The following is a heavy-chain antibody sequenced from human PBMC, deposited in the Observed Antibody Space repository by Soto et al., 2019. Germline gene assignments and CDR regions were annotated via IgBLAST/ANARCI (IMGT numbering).Heavy chain of an antibody. J-gene: IGHJ4*02. D-gene: IGHD2-15*01. V-gene: IGHV4-30-4*01. CDR2: IYYTGRT. Sequence: SETLSLTCSVSGGSISSDDYYWTWIRQPPGEGLEWIGYIYYTGRTSSTPSLESRVTISIDTSKNQFSLKLSSVSTADTAVYYCAREGSSSPEYFDFWGPGTLVTVSS. CDR1: GGSISSDDYY. CDR3: AREGSSSPEYFDF.